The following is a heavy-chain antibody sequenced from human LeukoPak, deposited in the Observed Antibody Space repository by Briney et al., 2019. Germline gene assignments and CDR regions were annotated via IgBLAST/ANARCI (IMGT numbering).Heavy chain of an antibody. CDR1: GCSVSSGDYY. CDR3: ARARFGEDSGVDAFDI. V-gene: IGHV4-30-4*01. Sequence: SQTLSLTCTVSGCSVSSGDYYWGWIRQPPGKGLGWIGYIYYSGSTYYNPSLKSRVTISVDTSKNQFSLKLSSVTAADTAVYYCARARFGEDSGVDAFDIWGQGTMVTVSS. CDR2: IYYSGST. D-gene: IGHD3-10*01. J-gene: IGHJ3*02.